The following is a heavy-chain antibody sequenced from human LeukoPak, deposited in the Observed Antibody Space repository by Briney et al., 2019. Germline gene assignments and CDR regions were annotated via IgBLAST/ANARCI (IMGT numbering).Heavy chain of an antibody. J-gene: IGHJ4*02. Sequence: GASVKVSCKVSGYTLTELSMHWVRQAPGKGLEWMGGFDPEDGETIYAQKFQGRATMTEDTSTDTAYMELSSLRSEDTAVYYCATALPPWEPPAYFDYWGQGTLVTVSS. D-gene: IGHD1-26*01. CDR2: FDPEDGET. CDR1: GYTLTELS. CDR3: ATALPPWEPPAYFDY. V-gene: IGHV1-24*01.